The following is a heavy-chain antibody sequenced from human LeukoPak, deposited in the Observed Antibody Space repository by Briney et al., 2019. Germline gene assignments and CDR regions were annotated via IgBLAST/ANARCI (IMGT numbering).Heavy chain of an antibody. CDR3: TTDLDYDSSGVQGY. J-gene: IGHJ4*02. V-gene: IGHV3-15*01. D-gene: IGHD3-22*01. Sequence: GGSLRLSCAASGFTFSNAWMSWVRQAPGKGLEWVGRIKSKTDGGTTDYAAPVKGRFTISRDDSKNTLYLQMNSLKTEDTAVYYCTTDLDYDSSGVQGYWGQGTLVTVSS. CDR2: IKSKTDGGTT. CDR1: GFTFSNAW.